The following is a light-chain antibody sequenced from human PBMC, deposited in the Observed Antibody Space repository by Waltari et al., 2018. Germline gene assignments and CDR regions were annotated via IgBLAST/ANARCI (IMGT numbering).Light chain of an antibody. CDR1: SSDVGSYTR. CDR3: SSYTSSSIVV. CDR2: EVS. Sequence: QSALTQPPSVSGSPGKSVTISCTGTSSDVGSYTRVSWYQQPPGTAPKLMIYEVSNRPSGVPDRFSGSKSGNTASLTISGLQAEDEADYYCSSYTSSSIVVFGGGTKLTVL. V-gene: IGLV2-18*02. J-gene: IGLJ2*01.